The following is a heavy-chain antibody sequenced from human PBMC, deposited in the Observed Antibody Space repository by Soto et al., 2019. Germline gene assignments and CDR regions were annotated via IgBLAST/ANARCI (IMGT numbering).Heavy chain of an antibody. CDR2: IYYSGST. CDR3: ARDNILGILYGGMDV. D-gene: IGHD3-3*01. V-gene: IGHV4-30-4*01. Sequence: SETLSLTCTVSGGSISSGDYYWSWIRQPPGKGLEWIGYIYYSGSTYYNPSLKSRVTISVDTSKNQFSLKLSSVTAADTAVYYCARDNILGILYGGMDVWGQGTTVT. CDR1: GGSISSGDYY. J-gene: IGHJ6*02.